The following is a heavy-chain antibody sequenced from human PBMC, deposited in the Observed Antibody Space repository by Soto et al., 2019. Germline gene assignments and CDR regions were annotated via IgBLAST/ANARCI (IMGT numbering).Heavy chain of an antibody. J-gene: IGHJ5*02. Sequence: SETLSLTCTVSGGSISSSSYYWGWIRQPPGKGLEWIGSIYYSGSTYCNPSLKSRVTISVDTSKNQFSLKLSSVTAADTAVYYCASCHYDFWSGYYTGSPFDPWGQGTLVTVSS. D-gene: IGHD3-3*01. CDR1: GGSISSSSYY. CDR3: ASCHYDFWSGYYTGSPFDP. V-gene: IGHV4-39*01. CDR2: IYYSGST.